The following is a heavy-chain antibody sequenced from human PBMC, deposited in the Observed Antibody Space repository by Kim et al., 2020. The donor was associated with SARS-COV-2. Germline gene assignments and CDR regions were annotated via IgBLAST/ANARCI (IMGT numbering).Heavy chain of an antibody. V-gene: IGHV4-39*01. CDR1: GGSISSSSYY. Sequence: SETLSLTCTVSGGSISSSSYYWGWIRQPPGKGLEWIGSIYYSGSPYYNPSLKSRVTISVDTSKNQFSLKLSSVTAADTAVYYCAAVEMATISLDYWGQGTLVTVSS. D-gene: IGHD5-12*01. CDR3: AAVEMATISLDY. J-gene: IGHJ4*02. CDR2: IYYSGSP.